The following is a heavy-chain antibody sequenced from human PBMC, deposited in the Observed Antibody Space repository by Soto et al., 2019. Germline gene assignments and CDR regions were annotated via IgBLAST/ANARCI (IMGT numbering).Heavy chain of an antibody. CDR2: IIPMFGSA. CDR1: GGTFSSYA. V-gene: IGHV1-69*13. J-gene: IGHJ6*02. Sequence: GASVKVSCKAFGGTFSSYAICWVRQAPGQGLEWMGGIIPMFGSANYAQRFQGRVTITADESASTAFMELSSLTSDDTAVYYCARRVAVIAIRDIAFSYSGLDVWGQGTTVSVSS. D-gene: IGHD2-21*01. CDR3: ARRVAVIAIRDIAFSYSGLDV.